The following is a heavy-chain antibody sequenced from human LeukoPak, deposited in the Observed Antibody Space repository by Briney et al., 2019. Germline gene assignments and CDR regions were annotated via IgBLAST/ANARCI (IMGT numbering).Heavy chain of an antibody. V-gene: IGHV1-69*04. CDR3: AREERLGIGGYYGMDV. J-gene: IGHJ6*02. Sequence: SVKVSCKASGYTFTGYYMHWVRQAPGQGLEWMGRIIPILGIANYAQKFQGRVTITADKSTSTAYMELSSLRSEDTAVYYCAREERLGIGGYYGMDVWGQGTTVTVSS. CDR1: GYTFTGYY. CDR2: IIPILGIA. D-gene: IGHD1-1*01.